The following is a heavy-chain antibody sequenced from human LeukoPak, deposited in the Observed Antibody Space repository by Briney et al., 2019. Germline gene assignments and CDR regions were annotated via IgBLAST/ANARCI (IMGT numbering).Heavy chain of an antibody. Sequence: GGSLRLSCAASRFTFSTNWMHWVRQAPGKGLVWVSRINGDGSRTNYADSVEGRFTISRDNAKNTVYLQMNSLRAEDTAVYYCARGATYAYYFDYWGQGILVTVSS. CDR2: INGDGSRT. D-gene: IGHD4-17*01. CDR3: ARGATYAYYFDY. CDR1: RFTFSTNW. V-gene: IGHV3-74*01. J-gene: IGHJ4*02.